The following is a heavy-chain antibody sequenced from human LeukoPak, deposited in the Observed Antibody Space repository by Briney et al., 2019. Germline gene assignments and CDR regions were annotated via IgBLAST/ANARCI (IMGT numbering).Heavy chain of an antibody. J-gene: IGHJ6*04. CDR2: ISSSGSTI. V-gene: IGHV3-48*03. D-gene: IGHD3-10*02. Sequence: PGGSLRLSCAASGFTFSSYEMNWARQPPGKGLEWVSYISSSGSTIYYADSVKGRFTISRDNAKNSLYLQMNSLRAEDTAVYYCAGLGITMIGGVWGKGTTVTISS. CDR3: AGLGITMIGGV. CDR1: GFTFSSYE.